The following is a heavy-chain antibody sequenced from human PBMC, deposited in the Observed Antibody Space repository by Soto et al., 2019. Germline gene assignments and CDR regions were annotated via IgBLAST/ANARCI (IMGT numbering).Heavy chain of an antibody. CDR3: AKNIDYGYYFDY. CDR1: GFTFSSYA. Sequence: EVQLLESGGGLVQPGGSLRLSCAASGFTFSSYAMSWVRQAPGKGLEWVSAISGSGGSTYYADSVTGRFTISRDNSKNTLYLQMNSLRAEDTAVYYCAKNIDYGYYFDYWGQGTLVTVSS. D-gene: IGHD4-17*01. V-gene: IGHV3-23*01. J-gene: IGHJ4*02. CDR2: ISGSGGST.